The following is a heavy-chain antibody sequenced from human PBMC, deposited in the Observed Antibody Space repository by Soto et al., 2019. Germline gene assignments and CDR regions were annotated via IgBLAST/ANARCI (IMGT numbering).Heavy chain of an antibody. J-gene: IGHJ6*02. CDR3: ARGGYYDTSWGKLNHYGLDV. Sequence: QVQLVQSAAEVKKPGASVKVSCKASGYTFIRYGITWVRQAPGQGLEWMGWISPYNDYTIHAQKLQGRVTMTTDTSASTVYRGLGGLKSDETAVYYCARGGYYDTSWGKLNHYGLDVWGQGTSVTVSS. CDR2: ISPYNDYT. V-gene: IGHV1-18*01. D-gene: IGHD3-22*01. CDR1: GYTFIRYG.